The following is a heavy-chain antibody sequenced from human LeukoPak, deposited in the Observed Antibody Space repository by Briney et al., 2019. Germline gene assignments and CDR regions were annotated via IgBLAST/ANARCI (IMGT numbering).Heavy chain of an antibody. J-gene: IGHJ4*02. CDR3: ARVGGGEWELLEDY. Sequence: GGSLRLSCAASGFTFSDHYVDWVRQAPGKGLEWVGRTRNKANSYTTEYAASVKGRFTISRDDSKNSLYLQMNSLKTEDTAVYYCARVGGGEWELLEDYWGQGTLVTVSS. CDR2: TRNKANSYTT. D-gene: IGHD1-26*01. CDR1: GFTFSDHY. V-gene: IGHV3-72*01.